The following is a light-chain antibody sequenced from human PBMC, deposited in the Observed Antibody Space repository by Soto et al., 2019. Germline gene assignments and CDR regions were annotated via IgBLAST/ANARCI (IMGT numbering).Light chain of an antibody. CDR1: SSDVGGYNY. CDR2: DVN. CDR3: CSYATGSVYV. V-gene: IGLV2-14*01. J-gene: IGLJ1*01. Sequence: QCVLTQPASVSGSPGQSSTISCTGTSSDVGGYNYVSWYQQHPGKVPKLMMFDVNNRPSGVSNRFSGSKSGNTASLTISGLQAEDEADYFCCSYATGSVYVFGTGTKLTVL.